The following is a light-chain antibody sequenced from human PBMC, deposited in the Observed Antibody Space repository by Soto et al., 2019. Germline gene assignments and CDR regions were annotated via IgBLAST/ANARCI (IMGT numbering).Light chain of an antibody. V-gene: IGKV1-5*03. CDR2: RAS. Sequence: DIQMTQSPSTLSASVGDRVTITCRASHSISSWLAWYQQKPGKAPNLLIYRASSLESGVPSRFSGSGSGTDFTLTISSLQPDDFATYYCQQYNSFPTFGQGTKVEIK. CDR3: QQYNSFPT. CDR1: HSISSW. J-gene: IGKJ1*01.